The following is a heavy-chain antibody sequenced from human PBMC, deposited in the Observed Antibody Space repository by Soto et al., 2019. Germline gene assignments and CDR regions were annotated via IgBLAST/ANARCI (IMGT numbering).Heavy chain of an antibody. D-gene: IGHD4-17*01. CDR2: IRSKANSYAT. CDR3: TRTMTTAAFDI. Sequence: EVQLVESGGGLVQPGGSLKLSCAASGFTFSGSAMHWVRQASGKGLEWVGRIRSKANSYATVYAASVKGRFTISRDDSKNTAYLQMNSLKTEDTAFYYCTRTMTTAAFDIWGQGTMVTVSS. J-gene: IGHJ3*02. V-gene: IGHV3-73*02. CDR1: GFTFSGSA.